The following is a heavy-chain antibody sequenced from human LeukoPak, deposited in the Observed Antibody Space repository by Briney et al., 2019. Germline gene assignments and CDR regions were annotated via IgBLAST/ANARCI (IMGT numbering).Heavy chain of an antibody. Sequence: GGSLRLSCAASGFTFSSYNMNWVRQAPGKGLEWVSTIYIAGTTHYADSVKGRFTISRDNSINTVYLQMNSLRAEDTAVYYCARDSNSHYYFDYWGQGTLVTVSS. CDR3: ARDSNSHYYFDY. D-gene: IGHD2-2*01. J-gene: IGHJ4*02. CDR2: IYIAGTT. V-gene: IGHV3-53*01. CDR1: GFTFSSYN.